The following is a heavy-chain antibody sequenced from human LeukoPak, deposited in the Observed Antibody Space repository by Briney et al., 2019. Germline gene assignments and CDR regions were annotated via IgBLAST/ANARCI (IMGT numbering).Heavy chain of an antibody. Sequence: PGGSLRLSCAASGFTSSSYWMSWVRQAPGKGLEWVSSISSSSSYIYHADSVKGRFTFSRDNARNSLYLQMNSLRVEDTAVYYCARGPPRPRYYYYYYYLDVWGKGTTVTISS. CDR2: ISSSSSYI. CDR3: ARGPPRPRYYYYYYYLDV. D-gene: IGHD6-25*01. V-gene: IGHV3-21*04. CDR1: GFTSSSYW. J-gene: IGHJ6*03.